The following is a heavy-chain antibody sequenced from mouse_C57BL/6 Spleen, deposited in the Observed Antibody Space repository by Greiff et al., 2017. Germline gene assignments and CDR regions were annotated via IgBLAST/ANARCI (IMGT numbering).Heavy chain of an antibody. V-gene: IGHV5-9-1*02. J-gene: IGHJ2*01. CDR2: ISSGGDYI. D-gene: IGHD1-1*01. CDR1: GFTFSSYA. CDR3: TRSGSRGGYFDC. Sequence: EVHLVESGEGLVKPGGSLKLSCAASGFTFSSYAMSWVRQTLEKRLVWVAYISSGGDYIYYADTVKGRFTISRDNARNTLYLQMSSLKSEDTAMNYCTRSGSRGGYFDCWGKGTTLTVSS.